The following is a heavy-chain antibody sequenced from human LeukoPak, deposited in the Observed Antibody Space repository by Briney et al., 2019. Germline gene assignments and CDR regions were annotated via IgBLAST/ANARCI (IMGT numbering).Heavy chain of an antibody. Sequence: PSETLSLTCTVSGGSISSYYWSWIRQPPGKGLEWIGYIYYSGSTNYNPSLKSRVTISVDTSKNHISLKLSSVSAADTAVYYCARGGMSTYYDSGGYYSYWGQGTLVTVSS. CDR3: ARGGMSTYYDSGGYYSY. CDR2: IYYSGST. J-gene: IGHJ4*02. D-gene: IGHD3-22*01. V-gene: IGHV4-59*01. CDR1: GGSISSYY.